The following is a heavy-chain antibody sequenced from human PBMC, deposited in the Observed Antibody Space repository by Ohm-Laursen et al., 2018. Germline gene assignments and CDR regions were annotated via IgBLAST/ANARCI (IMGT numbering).Heavy chain of an antibody. V-gene: IGHV4-34*01. D-gene: IGHD3-10*02. J-gene: IGHJ4*02. Sequence: SATLSLTCAVYGGSFSGYYWSWIRQPPGKGLEWIGEINHSGSTNYNPSLKSRVTISVDTSKNQFSLKLSSVTAADTAVYYCASVLEVTNGYYWGQGTLVTVSS. CDR1: GGSFSGYY. CDR3: ASVLEVTNGYY. CDR2: INHSGST.